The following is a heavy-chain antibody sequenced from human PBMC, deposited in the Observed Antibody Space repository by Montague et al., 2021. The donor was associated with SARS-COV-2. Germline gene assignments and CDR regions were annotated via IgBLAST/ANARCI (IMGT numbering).Heavy chain of an antibody. J-gene: IGHJ6*02. CDR3: ARGSWHIVVVTAIRDGYYGMDV. V-gene: IGHV4-34*01. Sequence: SETLSLTCAVYGGSFSGYYWSWIRQPPGKGLEWIGEINHSGSTNYNLSLKSRVTISVDTSKNQFSLKLSSVTAADPAVYYCARGSWHIVVVTAIRDGYYGMDVWGQGTTVTVSS. D-gene: IGHD2-21*02. CDR2: INHSGST. CDR1: GGSFSGYY.